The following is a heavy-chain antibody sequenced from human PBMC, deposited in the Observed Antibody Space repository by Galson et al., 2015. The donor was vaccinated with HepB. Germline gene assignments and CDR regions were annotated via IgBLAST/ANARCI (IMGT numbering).Heavy chain of an antibody. Sequence: AEVKKPGESLKISCKGSGYIFSNYWIVWVRQMPGKGLEFMGIIYPGDSDTKYSPSFQGQVTISADKSTSTAYLQWSSLKASDTAMYYCAKMSVGCFDYWGQGTLVTVAS. CDR1: GYIFSNYW. D-gene: IGHD1-26*01. CDR3: AKMSVGCFDY. J-gene: IGHJ4*02. V-gene: IGHV5-51*01. CDR2: IYPGDSDT.